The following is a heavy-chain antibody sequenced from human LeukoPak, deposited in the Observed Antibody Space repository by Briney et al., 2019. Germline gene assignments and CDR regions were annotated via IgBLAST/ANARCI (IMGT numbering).Heavy chain of an antibody. V-gene: IGHV1-18*01. CDR2: ISAYNDNT. CDR1: GYTFTNFR. CDR3: ARDYDILSGHEPIDY. Sequence: ASVKVSCKASGYTFTNFRISWVRQAPGQGLEGMGWISAYNDNTNYAQKFQGRVTMTTDTSTTTAYMDVRSLRSDDTVVYYCARDYDILSGHEPIDYWGQGTLVTVSS. J-gene: IGHJ4*02. D-gene: IGHD3-9*01.